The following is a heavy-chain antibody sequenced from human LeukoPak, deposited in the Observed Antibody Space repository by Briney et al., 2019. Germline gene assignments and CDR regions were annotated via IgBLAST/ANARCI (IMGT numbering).Heavy chain of an antibody. V-gene: IGHV3-66*01. CDR2: IYSGGST. Sequence: PGGSLRLSCAASGFTVSSNYMSWVRQAPGKGLEWVSVIYSGGSTYYADSVKGRFTISRDNSKNTLYLQMNSLRAEDTAVYYCARVVVIGRIDYWGQGTLVTVPS. CDR3: ARVVVIGRIDY. CDR1: GFTVSSNY. D-gene: IGHD3-22*01. J-gene: IGHJ4*02.